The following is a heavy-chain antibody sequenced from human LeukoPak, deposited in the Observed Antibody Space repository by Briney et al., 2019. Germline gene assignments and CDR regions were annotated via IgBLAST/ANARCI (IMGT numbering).Heavy chain of an antibody. J-gene: IGHJ5*02. CDR1: GGTFSSYA. Sequence: SVKVSYKASGGTFSSYAISWVRQAPGQGLEWMGGIIPIFGTANYAQKFQGRVTITADKSTSTAYMELSSLRSEDTAVYYCARVVGLRFLEWLSAWGQGTLVTVSS. V-gene: IGHV1-69*06. CDR2: IIPIFGTA. D-gene: IGHD3-3*01. CDR3: ARVVGLRFLEWLSA.